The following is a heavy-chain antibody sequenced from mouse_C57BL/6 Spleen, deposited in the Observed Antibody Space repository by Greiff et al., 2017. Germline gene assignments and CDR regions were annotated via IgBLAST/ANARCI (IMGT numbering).Heavy chain of an antibody. CDR2: ISYDGSN. J-gene: IGHJ3*01. Sequence: DVKLVESGPGLVKPSQSLSLTCSVTGYSITSGYYWNWIRQFPGNKLEWMGYISYDGSNNYNPSLKNRISITRDTSKNQFFLKLNSVTTEDTATYYCARGRYSNPWFAYWGQGTLVTVSA. CDR3: ARGRYSNPWFAY. V-gene: IGHV3-6*01. CDR1: GYSITSGYY. D-gene: IGHD2-5*01.